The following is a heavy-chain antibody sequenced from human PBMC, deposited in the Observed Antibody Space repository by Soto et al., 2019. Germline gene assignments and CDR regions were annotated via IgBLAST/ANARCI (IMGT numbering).Heavy chain of an antibody. CDR3: AREGGYYDSSGYYDDAFDI. CDR2: IKQDGSEK. V-gene: IGHV3-7*01. D-gene: IGHD3-22*01. J-gene: IGHJ3*02. Sequence: GGSLRLSCAASGFTFSSYWMSWVRQAPGKGLEWVANIKQDGSEKYYVDSVKGRFTISRDNAKNSLYLQMNSLRAEDTAVYYCAREGGYYDSSGYYDDAFDIWGQGTMVTVSS. CDR1: GFTFSSYW.